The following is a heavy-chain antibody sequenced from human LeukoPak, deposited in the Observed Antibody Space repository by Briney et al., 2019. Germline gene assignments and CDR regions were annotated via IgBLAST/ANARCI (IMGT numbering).Heavy chain of an antibody. CDR3: ARDRGYSGRPPLTP. Sequence: QPGGSLRLSCAASGFTFSSYGMHWVRQAPGKGLEWVAVIWYDGSNKYYADSVKGRFTISRDNSKNTLYLQMNSLRAEGTAVYYCARDRGYSGRPPLTPWGQGTLVTVSS. D-gene: IGHD1-26*01. J-gene: IGHJ5*02. CDR1: GFTFSSYG. V-gene: IGHV3-33*01. CDR2: IWYDGSNK.